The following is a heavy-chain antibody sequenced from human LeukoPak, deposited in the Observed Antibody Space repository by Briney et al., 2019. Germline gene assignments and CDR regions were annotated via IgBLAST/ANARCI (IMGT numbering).Heavy chain of an antibody. J-gene: IGHJ4*02. D-gene: IGHD1-1*01. V-gene: IGHV4-31*03. CDR3: ARSGQARTRIDY. CDR2: IYYSGST. CDR1: GGSISSGGYY. Sequence: SETPSLTCTVSGGSISSGGYYWSWIRQHPGKGLGWIGYIYYSGSTYYNPSLKSRVTISVDTSKNQFSLKLSSVTAADTAVYYCARSGQARTRIDYWGQGTLVTVSS.